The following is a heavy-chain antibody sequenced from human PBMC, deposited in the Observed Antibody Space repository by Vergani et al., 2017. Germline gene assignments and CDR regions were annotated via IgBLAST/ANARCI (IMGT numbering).Heavy chain of an antibody. Sequence: EVHLEESGGGLVQPGGSLRLSCAASGFTFGDYYMAWIRLAPGKGLEWVSTLSASDRRTHYADSVKGRFTISRDISKNTLFLHMNSLRPEDTAVYYCAKVGRSEVAGTFGAFDIWGQGTMVTVSS. CDR3: AKVGRSEVAGTFGAFDI. V-gene: IGHV3-23*04. J-gene: IGHJ3*02. D-gene: IGHD6-19*01. CDR1: GFTFGDYY. CDR2: LSASDRRT.